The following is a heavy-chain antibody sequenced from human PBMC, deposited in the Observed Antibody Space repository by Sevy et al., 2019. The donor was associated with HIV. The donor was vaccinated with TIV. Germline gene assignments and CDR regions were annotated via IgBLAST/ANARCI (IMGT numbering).Heavy chain of an antibody. CDR3: SATGTMSKMDY. CDR1: GFTFTDAW. Sequence: GGSLRLSCAASGFTFTDAWMTWVRQAPGKGLEWIGRIKSKAGGETTDYAAPVKGRFTISRHDSKTTLYLQMNSLKTEDTAVYYCSATGTMSKMDYWGQGTLVTVSS. V-gene: IGHV3-15*01. CDR2: IKSKAGGETT. J-gene: IGHJ4*02. D-gene: IGHD3-3*01.